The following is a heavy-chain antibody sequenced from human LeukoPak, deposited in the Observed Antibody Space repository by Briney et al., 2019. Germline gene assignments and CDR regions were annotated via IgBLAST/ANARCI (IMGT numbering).Heavy chain of an antibody. V-gene: IGHV1-8*01. D-gene: IGHD4-23*01. J-gene: IGHJ5*02. CDR1: GYTFTSYD. CDR2: MSPNSDNT. CDR3: ARDYGGSSGWFDP. Sequence: ASVKVSCTASGYTFTSYDINWVRQATGQWLEWMGWMSPNSDNTGYAQKFQGRVTFTRDTSISTAYMELRSLTSEDTAVYYCARDYGGSSGWFDPWGQGTLVTVSS.